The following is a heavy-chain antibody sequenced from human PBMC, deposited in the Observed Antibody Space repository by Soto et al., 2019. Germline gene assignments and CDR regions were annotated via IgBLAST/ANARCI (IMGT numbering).Heavy chain of an antibody. D-gene: IGHD5-12*01. CDR1: GLTFRIYC. Sequence: WWSXRLSCASCGLTFRIYCIGGFRQAPGKGLEFVAVIWYDGSNKYYADSVNGRFTISRYNSKNTLYLQMNSLRAEDTAVYYCARERSGGYTYQAFCTAKNSLHPWGQGTLLNVS. J-gene: IGHJ5*02. CDR3: ARERSGGYTYQAFCTAKNSLHP. CDR2: IWYDGSNK. V-gene: IGHV3-33*01.